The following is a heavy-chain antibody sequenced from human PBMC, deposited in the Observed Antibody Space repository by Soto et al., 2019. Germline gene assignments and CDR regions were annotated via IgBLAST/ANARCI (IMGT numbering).Heavy chain of an antibody. CDR2: IYYSGST. V-gene: IGHV4-31*03. Sequence: ALSLTCTVSGGSISSGGYYWILIRQHPGKGLEWIGYIYYSGSTYYNPSLKSRVTISVDTSKNQFSLKLSSVTAADTAVYYCANGDFYSYGHFDYWGQGTLVTVSS. CDR1: GGSISSGGYY. CDR3: ANGDFYSYGHFDY. J-gene: IGHJ4*02. D-gene: IGHD5-18*01.